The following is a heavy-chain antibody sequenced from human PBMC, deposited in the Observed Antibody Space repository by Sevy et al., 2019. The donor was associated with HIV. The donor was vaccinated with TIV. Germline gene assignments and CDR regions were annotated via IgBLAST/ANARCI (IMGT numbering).Heavy chain of an antibody. J-gene: IGHJ3*02. CDR2: ISYDGSNK. CDR3: AKPFLEWLRAHAFDI. V-gene: IGHV3-30*18. CDR1: GFTFSSYG. D-gene: IGHD3-3*02. Sequence: GGSLRLSCAASGFTFSSYGMHWVRQAPGKGLEWVAVISYDGSNKYYADSVKGRFTISRDNSKNTLYLQMNSLRAEDTAVYYCAKPFLEWLRAHAFDIWGQGTMVTVSS.